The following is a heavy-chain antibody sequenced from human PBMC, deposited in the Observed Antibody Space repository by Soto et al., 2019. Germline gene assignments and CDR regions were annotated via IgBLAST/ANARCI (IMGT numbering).Heavy chain of an antibody. J-gene: IGHJ4*02. V-gene: IGHV3-48*01. Sequence: PGGSLRLSCVASGFTFSSYSMNWVRQAPGKGLEWVSYISSASSTIYYADSVKGRFTISRDNAKDSLYLQMNSLRAEDTAVYYCARDRGTYGFDYWGQGTLVTVSS. CDR1: GFTFSSYS. CDR3: ARDRGTYGFDY. CDR2: ISSASSTI. D-gene: IGHD3-10*01.